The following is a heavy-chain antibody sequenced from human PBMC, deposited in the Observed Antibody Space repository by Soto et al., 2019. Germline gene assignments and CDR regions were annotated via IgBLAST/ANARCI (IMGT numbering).Heavy chain of an antibody. D-gene: IGHD3-22*01. J-gene: IGHJ3*02. CDR3: ARTGHSSGSQGAFDI. CDR1: GGSFSGYY. CDR2: INHSGST. Sequence: LSLPCAVYGGSFSGYYWSWIRQPPGKGLEWIGEINHSGSTNYNPSLKSRVTISVDTSKNQFSLKLSSVTAADTAVYYCARTGHSSGSQGAFDIWGQGTMVTVSS. V-gene: IGHV4-34*01.